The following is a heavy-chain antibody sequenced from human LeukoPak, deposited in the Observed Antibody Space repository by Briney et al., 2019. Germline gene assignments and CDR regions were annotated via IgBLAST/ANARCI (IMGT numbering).Heavy chain of an antibody. D-gene: IGHD3-22*01. J-gene: IGHJ3*02. CDR2: IYYSGST. CDR3: ARAFGYDSSGYYYDDVFDI. V-gene: IGHV4-59*01. CDR1: GGSINSYY. Sequence: PSETLSLTCTVSGGSINSYYWSWIRQPPGKGLEWIGYIYYSGSTNYNPSLKSRVTISVDTFKNQFSLKLSSVIAADTAVYYCARAFGYDSSGYYYDDVFDIWGQGTMVTVSS.